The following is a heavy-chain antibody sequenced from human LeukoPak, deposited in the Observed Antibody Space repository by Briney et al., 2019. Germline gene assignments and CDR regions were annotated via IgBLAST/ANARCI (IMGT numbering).Heavy chain of an antibody. J-gene: IGHJ5*02. CDR3: ARIYDFWSGYYSRPGFDP. Sequence: SETLSLTCTVSGGSTSSSSYYWGWIRQPPGKGLEWIGSIYYSGSTYYNPSLKSRVTISVDTSKNQFSLKLSSVTAADTAVYYCARIYDFWSGYYSRPGFDPWGQGTLVTVSS. CDR2: IYYSGST. V-gene: IGHV4-39*07. D-gene: IGHD3-3*01. CDR1: GGSTSSSSYY.